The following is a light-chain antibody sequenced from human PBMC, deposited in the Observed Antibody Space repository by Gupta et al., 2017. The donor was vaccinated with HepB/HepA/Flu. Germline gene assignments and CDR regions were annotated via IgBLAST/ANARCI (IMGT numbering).Light chain of an antibody. V-gene: IGKV1-39*01. CDR3: QQGASTPRT. CDR2: AAS. J-gene: IGKJ1*01. Sequence: DIQMTQSPSSLSASVGDRVTITCRASQSISSYLNWYQQKPGKAPKLLIYAASSLQSGVPSRFSGSGSGTDFTLTISRLQPEDFAAYYCQQGASTPRTFGQGTKLEIK. CDR1: QSISSY.